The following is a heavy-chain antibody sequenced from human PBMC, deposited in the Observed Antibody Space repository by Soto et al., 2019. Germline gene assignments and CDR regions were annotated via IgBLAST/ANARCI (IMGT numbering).Heavy chain of an antibody. Sequence: SETLSLTCTVSGGSISSGDYYWSWIRQPPGKGLEWIGYIYYSGSTNYNPSLKSRVTISVDTSKNQFSLKLSSVTAADTAVYYCARHYCSGGSCYFDYWGQGTLVTVSS. CDR1: GGSISSGDYY. V-gene: IGHV4-61*08. J-gene: IGHJ4*02. CDR2: IYYSGST. D-gene: IGHD2-15*01. CDR3: ARHYCSGGSCYFDY.